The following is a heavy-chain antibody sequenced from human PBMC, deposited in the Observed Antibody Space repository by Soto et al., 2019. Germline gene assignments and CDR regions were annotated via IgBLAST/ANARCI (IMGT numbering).Heavy chain of an antibody. CDR3: ARLGPGGLVFSRSGFDP. V-gene: IGHV1-2*04. CDR1: GYTFNGYY. J-gene: IGHJ5*02. Sequence: ASVTVSCKASGYTFNGYYMHWVRQDHGQGLEWMGWINPNSGGTNYAQKFQGWVTITRDTSISTAYMELSRLRSDDTAVYYCARLGPGGLVFSRSGFDPWGQGTLVTV. D-gene: IGHD3-16*01. CDR2: INPNSGGT.